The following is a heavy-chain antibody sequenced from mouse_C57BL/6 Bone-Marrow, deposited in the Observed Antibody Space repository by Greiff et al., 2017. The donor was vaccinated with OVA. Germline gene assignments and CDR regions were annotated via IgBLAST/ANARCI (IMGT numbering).Heavy chain of an antibody. CDR3: ASEDWDVGAMDY. Sequence: QVQLQQPGAELVKPGASVKLSCKASGYTFTSYWMHWVKQRPGQGLEWIGMIHPNSGSTNYNEKFKSKATLTVDKSSSTAYMQLSSLTSEDAAVYYCASEDWDVGAMDYWGQGTSVTVSS. D-gene: IGHD4-1*01. J-gene: IGHJ4*01. CDR2: IHPNSGST. V-gene: IGHV1-64*01. CDR1: GYTFTSYW.